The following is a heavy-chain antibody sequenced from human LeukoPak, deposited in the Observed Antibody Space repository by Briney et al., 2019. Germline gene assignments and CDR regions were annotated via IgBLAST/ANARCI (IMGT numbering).Heavy chain of an antibody. J-gene: IGHJ4*02. CDR1: GFTFSSYG. CDR2: ISYDGSNK. V-gene: IGHV3-30*18. CDR3: AKDPSSGSGSYYNYFDY. D-gene: IGHD3-10*01. Sequence: PGGSLRLSCAASGFTFSSYGMHWVRQAPGKGLEWVAVISYDGSNKYYADSVKGRFTISRDNSKNTVYLQMNSLRAEDTAVYYCAKDPSSGSGSYYNYFDYWGQGTLVTVSS.